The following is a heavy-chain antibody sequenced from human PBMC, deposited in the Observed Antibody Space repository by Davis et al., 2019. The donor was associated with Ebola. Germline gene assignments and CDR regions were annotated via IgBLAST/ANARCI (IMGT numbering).Heavy chain of an antibody. CDR1: GDSVSGNSGA. CDR3: GRGWLRTGIDY. V-gene: IGHV6-1*01. J-gene: IGHJ4*02. CDR2: TYYTSQWYN. Sequence: HSQTLSLTCAISGDSVSGNSGAWNWIRQSPSRGLEWLGRTYYTSQWYNDYAVSVKSRMTINPDTSKNQFSLKLNSVTPEDTAVYYCGRGWLRTGIDYWGQGTLVTVSS. D-gene: IGHD5-12*01.